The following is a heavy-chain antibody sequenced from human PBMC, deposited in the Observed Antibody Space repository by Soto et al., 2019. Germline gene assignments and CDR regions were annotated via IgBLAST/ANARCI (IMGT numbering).Heavy chain of an antibody. J-gene: IGHJ4*02. Sequence: PSETLSLTCTVSGGSISGSRYYWGWIRQPPGKGLEWIGTIYYSGAAYYNPSLKSRVTISVDTSRNQFSMKLNSVTAADTAVYYCARDKITGLFDYWGQGTLVTVS. CDR1: GGSISGSRYY. V-gene: IGHV4-39*02. CDR2: IYYSGAA. D-gene: IGHD2-8*02. CDR3: ARDKITGLFDY.